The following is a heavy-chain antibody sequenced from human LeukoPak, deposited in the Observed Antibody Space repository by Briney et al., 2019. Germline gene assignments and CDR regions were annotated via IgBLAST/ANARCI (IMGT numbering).Heavy chain of an antibody. CDR1: GYTFTGYY. CDR3: ARVHLYYFDY. V-gene: IGHV1-2*02. Sequence: EASVKVSCKASGYTFTGYYMHWVRQAPGQGLEWMGWIDPNSGGTNYAQKFQGRVTMTRDTSISTAYMELSRLRSDDTAVYYCARVHLYYFDYWGQGTLVTVSS. CDR2: IDPNSGGT. J-gene: IGHJ4*02.